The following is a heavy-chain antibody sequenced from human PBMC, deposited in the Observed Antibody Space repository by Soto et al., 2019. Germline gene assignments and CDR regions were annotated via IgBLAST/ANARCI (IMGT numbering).Heavy chain of an antibody. D-gene: IGHD6-13*01. CDR1: GFTFSSYS. CDR2: IKQDGSEK. J-gene: IGHJ4*02. V-gene: IGHV3-7*01. CDR3: ARELWVYRY. Sequence: GGSLRLSCAASGFTFSSYSMNWVRQAPGKGLEWVANIKQDGSEKYYVDSVKGRFTISRDNAKNSLYLQMNSLRAEETAVYYCARELWVYRYWGQGTRVTVSS.